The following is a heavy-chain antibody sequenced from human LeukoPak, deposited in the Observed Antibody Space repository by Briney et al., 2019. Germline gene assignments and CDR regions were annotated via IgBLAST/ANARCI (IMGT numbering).Heavy chain of an antibody. CDR1: EFTFSSYG. CDR3: AKATGYLL. D-gene: IGHD1-14*01. V-gene: IGHV3-30*02. CDR2: IRYDGSDK. J-gene: IGHJ4*02. Sequence: GGSLRLSCAASEFTFSSYGMHWVRQAPGKGLEWVAFIRYDGSDKYYADSVKGRFTISKDNSNNTLFLQMYSLRPEDTAVYYCAKATGYLLWGQGTLVTVSS.